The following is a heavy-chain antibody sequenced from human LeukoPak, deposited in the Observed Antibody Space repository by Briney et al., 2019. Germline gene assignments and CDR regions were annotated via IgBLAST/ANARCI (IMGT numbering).Heavy chain of an antibody. CDR2: ISYDGSNK. V-gene: IGHV3-30*04. CDR3: ARVGQQLIYDAFDI. J-gene: IGHJ3*02. Sequence: TGGSLRLSCAASGFTFSSYAMHWVHQAPGKGLEWVAVISYDGSNKYYADSVKGRYTISRDNSKNALYLQMNSLRAEDTAVYYCARVGQQLIYDAFDIWGQGTMVTVSS. D-gene: IGHD6-13*01. CDR1: GFTFSSYA.